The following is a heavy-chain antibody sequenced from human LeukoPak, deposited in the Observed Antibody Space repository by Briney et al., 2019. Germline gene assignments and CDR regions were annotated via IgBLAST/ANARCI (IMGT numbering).Heavy chain of an antibody. Sequence: PSETLSLTCTVSGYSISSGYYWGWIRQPPGKGLEWIGSIYHSGSTYYNPSLKSRVTISVDTSKNQFSLKLSSVTAADTAVYYCARGQKRRYFEPRLLYYFDYWGQGTLVTVSS. J-gene: IGHJ4*02. V-gene: IGHV4-38-2*02. CDR2: IYHSGST. CDR3: ARGQKRRYFEPRLLYYFDY. D-gene: IGHD3-9*01. CDR1: GYSISSGYY.